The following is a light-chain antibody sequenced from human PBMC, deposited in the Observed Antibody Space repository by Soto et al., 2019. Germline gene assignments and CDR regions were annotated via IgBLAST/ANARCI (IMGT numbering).Light chain of an antibody. CDR2: GAS. Sequence: ETVFAQSPCTLSLSPGERATLSCRASQSVRSSYLAWYQQKPSQSPRLLVYGASSRASGIPDRFSGSGSGTDFTLTITRLEPEDFAVYYCQQYGSSPQTFGQGTKVDIK. V-gene: IGKV3-20*01. J-gene: IGKJ1*01. CDR3: QQYGSSPQT. CDR1: QSVRSSY.